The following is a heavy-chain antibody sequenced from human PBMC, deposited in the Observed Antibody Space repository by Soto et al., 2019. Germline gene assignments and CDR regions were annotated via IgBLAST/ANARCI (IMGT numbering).Heavy chain of an antibody. D-gene: IGHD3-16*01. CDR2: INHVGGT. J-gene: IGHJ5*02. CDR3: VRIRYQLPSSVLWLDP. V-gene: IGHV4-34*01. CDR1: GGFLSESY. Sequence: TSETLSLTCAVYGGFLSESYWTWSRQPPGKGLEWIGEINHVGGTNYNPSLKSRVTMSVDTSQNQFSLRLISVTAADTAMYFCVRIRYQLPSSVLWLDPWGQGTPVTVSS.